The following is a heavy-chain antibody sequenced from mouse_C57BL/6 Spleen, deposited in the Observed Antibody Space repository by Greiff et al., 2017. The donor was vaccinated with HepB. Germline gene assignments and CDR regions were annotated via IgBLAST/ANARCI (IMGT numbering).Heavy chain of an antibody. V-gene: IGHV5-17*01. D-gene: IGHD1-1*01. CDR1: GFTFSDYG. CDR2: ISSGSSTI. CDR3: ARRSPTVVYWYFDV. J-gene: IGHJ1*03. Sequence: EVQGVESGGGLVKPGGSLKLPCAASGFTFSDYGIHWVRKAQEKGLEWVAYISSGSSTINYADTVKGRFTISGDNAKNTLFLQMTSLRSEDTAMYYCARRSPTVVYWYFDVWGTGTTVTVSS.